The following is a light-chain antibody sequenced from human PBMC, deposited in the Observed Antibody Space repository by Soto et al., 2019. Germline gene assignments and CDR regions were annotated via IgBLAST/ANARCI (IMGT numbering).Light chain of an antibody. Sequence: QSALTQPPSASGSPGQSVTISCTGTSSDVGGYTYVSWYQQHPGKAPKLLIHDVTERPSGVPDRFSGSRSDSTASLTVSGIQSEYEADYYCSSYAGNDIVLFGGGTQLTVL. V-gene: IGLV2-8*01. CDR3: SSYAGNDIVL. J-gene: IGLJ2*01. CDR2: DVT. CDR1: SSDVGGYTY.